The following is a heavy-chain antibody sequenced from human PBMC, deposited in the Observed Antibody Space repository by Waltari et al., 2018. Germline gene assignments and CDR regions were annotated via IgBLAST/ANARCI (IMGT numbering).Heavy chain of an antibody. CDR1: GYTFTNYW. CDR2: IYPLDSDT. J-gene: IGHJ5*02. CDR3: ARLVGGSGGTVVNWFDP. D-gene: IGHD3-10*01. Sequence: EVQLVQSGAEVKKPGESLKISCKGSGYTFTNYWIGWVRQMPGKGLEWMGIIYPLDSDTIYSPSFQGQVSISVDKSISTAYLQWSSLRASDTAMYYCARLVGGSGGTVVNWFDPWGQGTLVTVSS. V-gene: IGHV5-51*01.